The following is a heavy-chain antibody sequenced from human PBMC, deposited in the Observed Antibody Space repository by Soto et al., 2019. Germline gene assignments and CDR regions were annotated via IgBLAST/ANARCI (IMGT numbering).Heavy chain of an antibody. CDR2: ISYDGSDK. J-gene: IGHJ4*02. D-gene: IGHD2-8*01. V-gene: IGHV3-30-3*01. Sequence: PGGSLRLSCAASGFTFSSYAMHWVRQAPGKGLEWVALISYDGSDKDYADSVKGRFTISRDNSRNTLFLQMNSLRAEDTAVYYCARGLGSCANGICRIFDSWGQGTLVTVSS. CDR1: GFTFSSYA. CDR3: ARGLGSCANGICRIFDS.